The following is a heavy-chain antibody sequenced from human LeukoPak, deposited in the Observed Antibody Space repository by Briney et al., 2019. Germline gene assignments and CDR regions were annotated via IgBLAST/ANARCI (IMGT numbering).Heavy chain of an antibody. D-gene: IGHD4-17*01. Sequence: GGSLRLSCAASEFTFSDYYMSWIRQAPGKGLEWVSYISGSGSTIYYADSVKGRFTISRDNAKNSLYLQMNSLRAEDTAVYYCTKDPNGDYIGAFDFWGQGTMVTVSS. J-gene: IGHJ3*01. CDR1: EFTFSDYY. CDR2: ISGSGSTI. CDR3: TKDPNGDYIGAFDF. V-gene: IGHV3-11*01.